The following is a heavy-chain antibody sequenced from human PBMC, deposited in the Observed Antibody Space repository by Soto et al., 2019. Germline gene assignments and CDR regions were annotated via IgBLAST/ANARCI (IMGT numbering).Heavy chain of an antibody. D-gene: IGHD6-6*01. Sequence: PSETLSLTCTVSGGSISSGDYYWSWFRQPPGKGLEWIGYIYHSGSTYYNPSLKSRVTISVDTSKNQFSLKLSSVTAADTAVYYCARERPDGARLDPWGQGTLVTVSS. CDR1: GGSISSGDYY. V-gene: IGHV4-30-4*01. CDR3: ARERPDGARLDP. CDR2: IYHSGST. J-gene: IGHJ5*02.